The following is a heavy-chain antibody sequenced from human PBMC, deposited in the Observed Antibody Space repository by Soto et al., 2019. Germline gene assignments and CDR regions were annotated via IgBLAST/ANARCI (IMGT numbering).Heavy chain of an antibody. J-gene: IGHJ6*02. CDR1: GFSFSTYS. CDR3: AREETAWPLAYGLDV. Sequence: GGSLRLSCEASGFSFSTYSMHWVRQAPGKGLEWVSSIGRRSDIYYADSVKGRFTISGDNAKNSESLQMNSLRDEDTAVYYCAREETAWPLAYGLDVWGQGTTVTVSS. V-gene: IGHV3-21*01. CDR2: IGRRSDI. D-gene: IGHD2-21*02.